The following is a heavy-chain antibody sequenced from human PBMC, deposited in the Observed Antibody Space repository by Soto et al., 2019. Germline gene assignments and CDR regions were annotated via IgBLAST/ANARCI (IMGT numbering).Heavy chain of an antibody. D-gene: IGHD3-10*01. Sequence: QVQLVQSGAEVKKPGSSVKVSCKASGGTFSSYTISWVRQAPGQGLEWMGRIIPILGIANYAQKFQGRVTITADKSTSTAYIEVSSLRSEDTAVYYCAREEYYYGSGAVFDYWGQGTLVTVSS. J-gene: IGHJ4*02. V-gene: IGHV1-69*08. CDR1: GGTFSSYT. CDR3: AREEYYYGSGAVFDY. CDR2: IIPILGIA.